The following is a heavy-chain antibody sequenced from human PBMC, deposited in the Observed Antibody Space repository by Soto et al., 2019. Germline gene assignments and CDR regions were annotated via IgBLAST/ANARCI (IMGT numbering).Heavy chain of an antibody. D-gene: IGHD2-15*01. CDR2: ISAYNGNT. J-gene: IGHJ5*02. CDR1: GYTFTSYG. V-gene: IGHV1-18*01. CDR3: AKRSYFWGGGSCSFEGSAP. Sequence: ASVKVSCKASGYTFTSYGISWVRQAPGQGLEWMGWISAYNGNTNYAQKLQGRVTMTTDTSTSTAYMELRSLRSDDTAVYYCAKRSYFWGGGSCSFEGSAPGGQEPRSPVSS.